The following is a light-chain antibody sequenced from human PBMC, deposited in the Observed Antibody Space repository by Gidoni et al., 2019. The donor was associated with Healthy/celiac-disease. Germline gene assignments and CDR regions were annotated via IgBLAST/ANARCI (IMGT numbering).Light chain of an antibody. CDR1: SSNIGAGYD. V-gene: IGLV1-40*01. Sequence: QSVLPPPPSVSGAPGPRVTISCTGSSSNIGAGYDVHWYQQLPGTAPKLLIYGNSDRPSGVPDRFSGSKSGTSASLAITGLQAEDEADYYCQSYDSSLSVVFGGGTKLTVL. CDR2: GNS. J-gene: IGLJ2*01. CDR3: QSYDSSLSVV.